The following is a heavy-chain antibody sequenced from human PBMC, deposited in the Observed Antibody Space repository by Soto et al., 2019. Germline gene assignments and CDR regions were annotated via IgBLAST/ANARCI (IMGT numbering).Heavy chain of an antibody. CDR2: TYYRSKWYN. CDR3: AIDQPYYYVSSGFDP. J-gene: IGHJ5*02. D-gene: IGHD3-22*01. V-gene: IGHV6-1*01. Sequence: SQTLSLTCAISGDSVSSNSAAWDWIRQSPSSGLEWLGRTYYRSKWYNDYAVSVKRRITINPDTSKNQFSLQLNSVTPEDTAVYYCAIDQPYYYVSSGFDPWGQGTLVTVSS. CDR1: GDSVSSNSAA.